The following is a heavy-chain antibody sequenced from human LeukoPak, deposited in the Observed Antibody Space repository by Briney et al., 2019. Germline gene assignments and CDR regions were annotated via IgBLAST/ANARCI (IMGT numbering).Heavy chain of an antibody. CDR2: IGSDGGST. CDR3: ARGGSGNFYY. V-gene: IGHV3-74*03. D-gene: IGHD1-26*01. J-gene: IGHJ4*02. CDR1: GFTFSGYW. Sequence: PGGSLRLSCTASGFTFSGYWMNWVRQAPGKGPAWVSRIGSDGGSTTYADSVKGRFTISRDNAKNTLYLQMTSLRAEDTAVYYCARGGSGNFYYWGQGTLVTVSS.